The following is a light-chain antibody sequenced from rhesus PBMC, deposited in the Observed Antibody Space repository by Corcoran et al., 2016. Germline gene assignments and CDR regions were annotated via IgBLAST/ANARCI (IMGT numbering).Light chain of an antibody. V-gene: IGKV3-42*03. CDR2: GAS. J-gene: IGKJ4*01. CDR3: QQSSYWPLT. CDR1: QSVNSN. Sequence: EIGMTQSPATLSLSPGERAILSCRASQSVNSNLAWYQQRPGQAPSLLISGASRRASGIPERFSGSGCGNDFTLTISSLEPEDFALYYCQQSSYWPLTFGGGTKVEIK.